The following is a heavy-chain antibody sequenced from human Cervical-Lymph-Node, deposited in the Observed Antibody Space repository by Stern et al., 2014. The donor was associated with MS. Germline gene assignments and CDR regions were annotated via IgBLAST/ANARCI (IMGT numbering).Heavy chain of an antibody. CDR3: ARGHWELLGNNYFDS. CDR2: LHASGAT. D-gene: IGHD1-26*01. J-gene: IGHJ4*02. Sequence: QVQLVQSGPGLVKPSQTLSLTCTVSGASISSGTSYWSWIRQPAGGGLEWIGRLHASGATSYNPSLTSRATISGDTSKNQFSLNLNSVTAADTAVYYCARGHWELLGNNYFDSWGQGTLVTVSS. V-gene: IGHV4-61*02. CDR1: GASISSGTSY.